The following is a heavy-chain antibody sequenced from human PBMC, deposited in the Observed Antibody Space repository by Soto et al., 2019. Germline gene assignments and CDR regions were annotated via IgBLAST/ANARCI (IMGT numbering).Heavy chain of an antibody. CDR2: IIPIFGTA. D-gene: IGHD5-12*01. V-gene: IGHV1-69*01. CDR1: GGTFSSYA. Sequence: QVQLVQSGAEVKKPGSSVKVSCKASGGTFSSYAISGVRQAPGQGLEWMGGIIPIFGTANYAQKFQGRVTITADESTSTAYMELSSLRSEDTAVYYCARDRMTRGYSGYDDSYYYYGMDVWGQGTTVTVSS. CDR3: ARDRMTRGYSGYDDSYYYYGMDV. J-gene: IGHJ6*02.